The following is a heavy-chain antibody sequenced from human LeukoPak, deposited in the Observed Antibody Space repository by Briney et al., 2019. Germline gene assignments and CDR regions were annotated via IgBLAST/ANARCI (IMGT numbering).Heavy chain of an antibody. CDR1: GGSISSSGYS. CDR2: IHHTGST. CDR3: ARTPTYCGGDCYYFDP. J-gene: IGHJ5*02. V-gene: IGHV4-30-2*01. Sequence: SQTLSLACAVSGGSISSSGYSWSWIRQPPGKGLEWIGYIHHTGSTYYNPSLKSRVTISVDRSKNQFSLKLSSVTAADTAMYFYARTPTYCGGDCYYFDPWGQGTLVTVSS. D-gene: IGHD2-21*02.